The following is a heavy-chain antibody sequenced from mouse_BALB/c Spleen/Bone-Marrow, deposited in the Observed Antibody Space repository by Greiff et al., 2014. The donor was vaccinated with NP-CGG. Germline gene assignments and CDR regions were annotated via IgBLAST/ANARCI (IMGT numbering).Heavy chain of an antibody. CDR2: IDPANGNT. Sequence: VQLQQSRTPLFAPKNSVKLSCTASGFNIKDTYMHWVKQRPAQGLEWIGRIDPANGNTTSDPKFQGKATITADTSSNTAYLQHRSLTSEDTAGYYGAREATYAMDYWGQGTSVTVSA. CDR3: AREATYAMDY. J-gene: IGHJ4*01. D-gene: IGHD3-2*02. CDR1: GFNIKDTY. V-gene: IGHV14-3*02.